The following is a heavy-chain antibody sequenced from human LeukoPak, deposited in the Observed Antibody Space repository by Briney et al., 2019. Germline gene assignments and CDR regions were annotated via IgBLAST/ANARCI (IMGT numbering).Heavy chain of an antibody. CDR1: GFSYSDYW. CDR3: ARLTTTVTTPFDY. Sequence: GGSVRLSCAAPGFSYSDYWMSWVRQATGKGLEWLANIKKDGSEKYYVDSVKGRFTISRDNAENSLYLQMNSLRAEDTAVYYCARLTTTVTTPFDYWGQGTLVTVSS. J-gene: IGHJ4*02. CDR2: IKKDGSEK. V-gene: IGHV3-7*02. D-gene: IGHD4-17*01.